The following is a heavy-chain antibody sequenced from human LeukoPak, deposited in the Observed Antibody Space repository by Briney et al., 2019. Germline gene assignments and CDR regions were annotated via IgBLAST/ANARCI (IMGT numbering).Heavy chain of an antibody. CDR2: INPNSGGT. D-gene: IGHD3-3*01. V-gene: IGHV1-2*02. CDR3: ARGLLEWLFIGPTGSQRPHNWFDP. CDR1: GYTFTGYY. Sequence: ASVKVSCKASGYTFTGYYMHWVRQAPGQGLEWMGWINPNSGGTNYAQKFQGRVTMTRDTSISTAYMEPSRLRSDDTAVYYCARGLLEWLFIGPTGSQRPHNWFDPWGQGTLVTVSS. J-gene: IGHJ5*02.